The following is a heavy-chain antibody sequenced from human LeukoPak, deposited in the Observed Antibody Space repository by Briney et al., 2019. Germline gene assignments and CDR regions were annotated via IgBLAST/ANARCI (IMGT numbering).Heavy chain of an antibody. V-gene: IGHV4-39*02. D-gene: IGHD3-10*01. J-gene: IGHJ4*02. CDR1: GGSLSSSDSY. Sequence: PSETLSLTCTVSGGSLSSSDSYWAWVRQPPGKGLEWIGSIRFSRTTYYNPSLKSRVTMSIDTSKNHFSLKVASVTAADTAVYYCGRHFPETGRDEQPLEYWGQGSLFTVSS. CDR2: IRFSRTT. CDR3: GRHFPETGRDEQPLEY.